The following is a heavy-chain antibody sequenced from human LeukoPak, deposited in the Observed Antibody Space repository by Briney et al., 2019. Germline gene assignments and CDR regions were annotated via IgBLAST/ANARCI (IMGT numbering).Heavy chain of an antibody. CDR1: GGSTSSYY. CDR2: IYYSGST. CDR3: ARVGSGYYHQFDY. J-gene: IGHJ4*02. D-gene: IGHD3-22*01. Sequence: SETLSLTCTVSGGSTSSYYWSWIRQPPGKGLEWIGYIYYSGSTNYNPSLKSRVTISVDTSKNQFSLKLSSVTAADTAVYYCARVGSGYYHQFDYWGQGTLVTVSS. V-gene: IGHV4-59*01.